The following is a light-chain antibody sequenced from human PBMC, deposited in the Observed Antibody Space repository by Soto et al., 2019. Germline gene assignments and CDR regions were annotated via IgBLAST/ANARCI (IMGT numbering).Light chain of an antibody. CDR2: YDD. CDR1: QSNIGNNA. Sequence: QSVLTQPPSVSEAPRQRVTISCSGSQSNIGNNAVSWYQQLPGKAPKLLIYYDDLLPSGVSDRFSGSKSGTSASLAISGLQSEDEADYCAAWDDNLNGRVFGGGTKLTVL. J-gene: IGLJ3*02. CDR3: AAWDDNLNGRV. V-gene: IGLV1-36*01.